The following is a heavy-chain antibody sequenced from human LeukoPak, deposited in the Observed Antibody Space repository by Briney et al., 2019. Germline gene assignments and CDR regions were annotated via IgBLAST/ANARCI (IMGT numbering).Heavy chain of an antibody. CDR1: GGSISSGGYY. CDR2: IYYSGRT. Sequence: PSQTLSLTCTVSGGSISSGGYYWSWLRQHPGTGLEWVGYIYYSGRTYYNPSLKSRVTISVDTSKNQFSLKLSSVTAADTAVYYCARCLLRFFGADAFDIWGQGTMVTVSS. D-gene: IGHD3-3*01. J-gene: IGHJ3*02. CDR3: ARCLLRFFGADAFDI. V-gene: IGHV4-31*03.